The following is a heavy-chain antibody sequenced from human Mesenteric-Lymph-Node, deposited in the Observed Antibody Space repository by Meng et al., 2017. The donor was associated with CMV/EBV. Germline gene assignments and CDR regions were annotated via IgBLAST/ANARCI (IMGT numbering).Heavy chain of an antibody. V-gene: IGHV3-53*01. CDR1: GITVSSNY. CDR3: ARGLYWTGAFDI. D-gene: IGHD3/OR15-3a*01. CDR2: IYSVGNT. J-gene: IGHJ3*02. Sequence: GGSLRLSCAASGITVSSNYMSWVRQAPGKGLEWVSVIYSVGNTFYADSVKGRFTISRDNSKNTLYLQMNSLRAEDTAVYYCARGLYWTGAFDIWGQGTMVTVSS.